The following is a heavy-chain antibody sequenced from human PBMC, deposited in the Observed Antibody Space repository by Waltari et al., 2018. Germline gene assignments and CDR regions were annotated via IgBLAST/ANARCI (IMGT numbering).Heavy chain of an antibody. V-gene: IGHV4-39*07. J-gene: IGHJ3*02. CDR1: GGSISSSSYY. Sequence: QLQLQESGPGLVKPSETLSLTCTVSGGSISSSSYYWGWIRQPPGKGLEWIGSIYYSGSTYSNPSRRGRVTRAVDTSKNQFSLKLSSVTAADTAVDYCAGDYPLSIPPDAVDIWGQGTMVTVSS. D-gene: IGHD4-4*01. CDR3: AGDYPLSIPPDAVDI. CDR2: IYYSGST.